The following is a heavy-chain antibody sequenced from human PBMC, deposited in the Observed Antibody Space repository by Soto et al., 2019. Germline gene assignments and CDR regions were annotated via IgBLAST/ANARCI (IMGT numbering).Heavy chain of an antibody. Sequence: GGSLRLSCAASGFTFSSYSMNWVRQAPGKGLEWVSYISSSSSTIYYADYEKGRFTISRDNAKNSLYLQMNSLRDEDTAVYYCARVGGYYDSSGYPYYYYGMDVWGQGTTVTVSS. CDR1: GFTFSSYS. D-gene: IGHD3-22*01. V-gene: IGHV3-48*02. CDR3: ARVGGYYDSSGYPYYYYGMDV. J-gene: IGHJ6*02. CDR2: ISSSSSTI.